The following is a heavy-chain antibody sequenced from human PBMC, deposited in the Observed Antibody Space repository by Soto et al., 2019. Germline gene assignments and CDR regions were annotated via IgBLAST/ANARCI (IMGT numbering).Heavy chain of an antibody. CDR2: IYYSGST. J-gene: IGHJ4*02. Sequence: QVQLQESGPGLVKPAQTLSLTCTVSGGSINSGGYYWSWIRQHPGVGLEWIGYIYYSGSTNYNPILKRRLTIXXDXSXXEFSLALSSVPVADTAVYCGARDGGYGSGSSRCDYWGQGTLATVSS. D-gene: IGHD3-10*01. V-gene: IGHV4-31*03. CDR3: ARDGGYGSGSSRCDY. CDR1: GGSINSGGYY.